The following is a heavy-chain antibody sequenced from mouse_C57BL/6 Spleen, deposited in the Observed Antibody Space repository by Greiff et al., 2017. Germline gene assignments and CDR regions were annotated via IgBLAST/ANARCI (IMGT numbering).Heavy chain of an antibody. Sequence: VQLQQPGAELVRPGSSVKLSCKASGYTFTSYWMDWVKQRPGQGLEWIGNIYPSDSETHYNQKFKDKATLTVDKSSSTAYMQLSSLTSEDSAVYYCARGAYVTTVVATRYFDVWGTGTTVTVSS. CDR3: ARGAYVTTVVATRYFDV. D-gene: IGHD1-1*01. J-gene: IGHJ1*03. CDR1: GYTFTSYW. V-gene: IGHV1-61*01. CDR2: IYPSDSET.